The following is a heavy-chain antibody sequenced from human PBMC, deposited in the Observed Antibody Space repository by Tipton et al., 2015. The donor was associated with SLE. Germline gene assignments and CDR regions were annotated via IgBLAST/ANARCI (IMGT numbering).Heavy chain of an antibody. V-gene: IGHV4-59*01. CDR1: GGSISSYY. Sequence: LRLSCTVSGGSISSYYWSWIRQPPGKGLEWIGDIYYSGSTNYNPSLKSRVTISVDTSKNQFSLKLSSVTAADTAVYYCARGGWDREWYFDLWGRGTLVTVSS. J-gene: IGHJ2*01. D-gene: IGHD6-19*01. CDR2: IYYSGST. CDR3: ARGGWDREWYFDL.